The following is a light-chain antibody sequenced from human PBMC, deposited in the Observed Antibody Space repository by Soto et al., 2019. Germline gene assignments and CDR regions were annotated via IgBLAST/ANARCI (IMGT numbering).Light chain of an antibody. Sequence: EIQITQSPGSLSSSVPDRFTITCRASQGISNYVSWYQQKQGKVPKLLIFGASTLQSGVPSRFSGSGSGTDFTLTISSLQPEDVATYYCLKYNSARWTFGQGTKVDNK. CDR3: LKYNSARWT. V-gene: IGKV1-27*01. CDR2: GAS. CDR1: QGISNY. J-gene: IGKJ1*01.